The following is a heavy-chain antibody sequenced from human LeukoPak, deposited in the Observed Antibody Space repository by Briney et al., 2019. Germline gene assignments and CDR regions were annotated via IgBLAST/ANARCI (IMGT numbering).Heavy chain of an antibody. Sequence: GGSLRLSCAASGFTFSSYEMNWVRQAPGKGLEWVSYISSSGSTIYYADSVKGRFTISRDNAKNSLYLQMNGLRAEDTAVYYCAGGVVDTAMVTNYYYYYGMDVWGKGTTVTVSS. CDR1: GFTFSSYE. D-gene: IGHD5-18*01. J-gene: IGHJ6*04. CDR3: AGGVVDTAMVTNYYYYYGMDV. V-gene: IGHV3-48*03. CDR2: ISSSGSTI.